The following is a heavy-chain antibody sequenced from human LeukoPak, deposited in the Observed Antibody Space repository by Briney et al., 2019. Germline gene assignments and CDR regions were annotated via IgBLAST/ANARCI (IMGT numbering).Heavy chain of an antibody. J-gene: IGHJ4*02. CDR1: GGFIRSYY. CDR2: INHSGST. Sequence: SETLSLTCTVSGGFIRSYYWSWIRQPPGKGLEWIGEINHSGSTNYNPSLKSRVTISVDTSKNQFSLKLSSVTAADTAVYYCARGPGSGAYYFDYWGQGTLVTVSS. D-gene: IGHD3-10*01. V-gene: IGHV4-34*01. CDR3: ARGPGSGAYYFDY.